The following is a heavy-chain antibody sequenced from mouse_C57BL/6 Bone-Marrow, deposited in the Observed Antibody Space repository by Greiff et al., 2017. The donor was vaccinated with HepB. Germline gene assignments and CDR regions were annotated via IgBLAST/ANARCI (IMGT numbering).Heavy chain of an antibody. V-gene: IGHV5-6*02. CDR1: GFTFSSYG. CDR3: ARRDGYF. Sequence: EVKLVESGGDLVKPGGSLKLSCAASGFTFSSYGMSWVRQTPDKRLEWVATISSGGSYTYYPDSVKGRFTISRDNAKNTLYLQMSSLKSEDTAMYYCARRDGYFWGQGTTLTVSS. J-gene: IGHJ2*01. CDR2: ISSGGSYT. D-gene: IGHD2-3*01.